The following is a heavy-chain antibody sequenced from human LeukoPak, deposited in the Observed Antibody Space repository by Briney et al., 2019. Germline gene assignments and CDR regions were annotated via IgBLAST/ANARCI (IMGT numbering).Heavy chain of an antibody. CDR3: ARASSGSHGDY. V-gene: IGHV3-30-3*01. CDR2: ISYDGSNK. Sequence: GGSLRLSCAASGFTFSSYAMHWVRQAPGKGLEWVAVISYDGSNKYYADSVKGRFTISRDNSKNTLSLQMNSLRAEDTAVYYCARASSGSHGDYWGQGTLVTVSS. CDR1: GFTFSSYA. D-gene: IGHD6-19*01. J-gene: IGHJ4*02.